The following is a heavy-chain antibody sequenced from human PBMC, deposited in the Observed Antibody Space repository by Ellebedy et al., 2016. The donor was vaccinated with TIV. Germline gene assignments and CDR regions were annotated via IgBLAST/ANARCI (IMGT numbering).Heavy chain of an antibody. V-gene: IGHV4-31*03. J-gene: IGHJ6*02. CDR3: ARDQVVRGGYHGMDV. Sequence: SETLSLXXTVSGGSVSDGSTSTVDYYWSWIRQHPGKGLEWIGYIYHTGTTYYNPSLKSRVSISVDTSKNQVSLKLRSVTVADTAVYYCARDQVVRGGYHGMDVWGQGTTVTVSS. CDR2: IYHTGTT. D-gene: IGHD3-10*01. CDR1: GGSVSDGSTSTVDYY.